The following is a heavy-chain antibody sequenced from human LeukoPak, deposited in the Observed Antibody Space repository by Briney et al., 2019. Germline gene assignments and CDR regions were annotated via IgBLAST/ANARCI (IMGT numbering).Heavy chain of an antibody. J-gene: IGHJ5*02. CDR2: INAGNGNT. CDR3: ARGLMVRGVISYWFDP. Sequence: GASVKVSCKASGYTFTSYAMHWVRQAPGQRLEWMGWINAGNGNTKYSQKFQGRVTITRDTSASTAYMELSSLRSEDTAVYYCARGLMVRGVISYWFDPWGQGTLVTVSS. D-gene: IGHD3-10*01. V-gene: IGHV1-3*01. CDR1: GYTFTSYA.